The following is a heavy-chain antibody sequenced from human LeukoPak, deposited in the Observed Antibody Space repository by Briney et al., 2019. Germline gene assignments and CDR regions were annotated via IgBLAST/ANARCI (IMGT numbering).Heavy chain of an antibody. D-gene: IGHD1-14*01. J-gene: IGHJ6*03. V-gene: IGHV3-74*01. CDR2: INSDGSST. CDR1: GFTFSSYW. Sequence: GGSLRLSCAASGFTFSSYWMHWVRQAPGKGLVWVSRINSDGSSTSYADSVKGRFTISRDNAKNTLYLQMNSLRAEDTAVYYCARNNKPPGYYYYYYMDVWGKGTTVTVSS. CDR3: ARNNKPPGYYYYYYMDV.